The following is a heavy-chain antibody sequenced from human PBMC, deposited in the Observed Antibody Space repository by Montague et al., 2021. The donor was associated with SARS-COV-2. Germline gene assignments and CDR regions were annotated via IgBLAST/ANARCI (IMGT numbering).Heavy chain of an antibody. Sequence: SETLSLTCTVSGDSVIRDIRNWLRQPPEKGLELVCYVYYSRSSSXNPSLRGRVSIAVDTSKNQFSLRLSTVAAADTAIYYCLRDPAPSGSGTFYDYWGQGTLVAVSS. CDR2: VYYSRSS. D-gene: IGHD1-26*01. CDR3: LRDPAPSGSGTFYDY. J-gene: IGHJ4*02. V-gene: IGHV4-59*02. CDR1: GDSVIRDI.